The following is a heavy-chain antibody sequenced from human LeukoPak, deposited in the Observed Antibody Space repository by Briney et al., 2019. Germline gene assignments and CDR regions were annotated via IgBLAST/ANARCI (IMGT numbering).Heavy chain of an antibody. V-gene: IGHV1-2*02. CDR3: ARAEIVGATRVPFDY. Sequence: ASVKVSCKASGYTFTGYYMHWVRQAPGQGLEWMGWINPNSGGTNYAQKFQGRVTMTRDTSISTAYMELSGLRSDDTAVYYCARAEIVGATRVPFDYWGQGTLVTVSS. CDR1: GYTFTGYY. D-gene: IGHD1-26*01. CDR2: INPNSGGT. J-gene: IGHJ4*02.